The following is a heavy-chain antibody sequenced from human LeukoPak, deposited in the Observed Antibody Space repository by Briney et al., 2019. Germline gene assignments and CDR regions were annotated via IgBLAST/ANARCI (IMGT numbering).Heavy chain of an antibody. Sequence: GGSLRLSCAASGFTFDDYAMHWVRQAPGKGLEWVSGISWNSGSIGYADSVKGRFTISRDNSKNTLYLQMGSLRAEDMAVYYCARSSSSWNNWFDPWGQGTLVTVSS. V-gene: IGHV3-9*03. D-gene: IGHD2-2*01. CDR2: ISWNSGSI. J-gene: IGHJ5*02. CDR1: GFTFDDYA. CDR3: ARSSSSWNNWFDP.